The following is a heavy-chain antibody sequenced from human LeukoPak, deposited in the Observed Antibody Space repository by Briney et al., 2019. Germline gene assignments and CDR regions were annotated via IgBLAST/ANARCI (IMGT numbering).Heavy chain of an antibody. Sequence: GASVKVSCKASGYTFSDNYLHWVRQAPGQGLEWMGWINPKSGGTEYAQKFQGRVTMTRDTSLSTVYMELRRLTSDDTAVFYCARGPDMTTVTTRWFDPWGQGTLVTVSS. D-gene: IGHD4-11*01. CDR2: INPKSGGT. J-gene: IGHJ5*02. V-gene: IGHV1-2*02. CDR1: GYTFSDNY. CDR3: ARGPDMTTVTTRWFDP.